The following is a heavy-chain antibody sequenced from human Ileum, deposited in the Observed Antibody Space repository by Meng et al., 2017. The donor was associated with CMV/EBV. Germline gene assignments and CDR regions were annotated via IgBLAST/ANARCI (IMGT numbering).Heavy chain of an antibody. Sequence: GSLRLSCTVSGGSISSYYWSWIRQPPGKGLEWIGYIYYSGSTNYNPSLKSRVTISVDTSKNQFSLKLSSVTAADTAVYYCARSRSGSYHSPFDYWGRGTLVTVSS. J-gene: IGHJ4*02. V-gene: IGHV4-59*01. D-gene: IGHD1-26*01. CDR1: GGSISSYY. CDR3: ARSRSGSYHSPFDY. CDR2: IYYSGST.